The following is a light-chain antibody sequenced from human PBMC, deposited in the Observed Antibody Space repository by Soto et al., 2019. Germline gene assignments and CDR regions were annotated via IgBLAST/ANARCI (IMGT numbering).Light chain of an antibody. J-gene: IGKJ2*01. V-gene: IGKV1-33*01. Sequence: DIQMTQSPSSLSADVGDRVTITCQASQAISNYLNWFQQRPGRAPKLLLSDASDLEAGVPSRFSASGSGTDFTLTISSLQPEDFATDYCQQFYDVTFTFGQGTKLETK. CDR2: DAS. CDR3: QQFYDVTFT. CDR1: QAISNY.